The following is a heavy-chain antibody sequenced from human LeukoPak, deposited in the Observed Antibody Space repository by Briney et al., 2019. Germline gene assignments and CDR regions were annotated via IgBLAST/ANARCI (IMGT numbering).Heavy chain of an antibody. D-gene: IGHD6-19*01. CDR2: IKKDGSEK. CDR3: AREGGSGWYSGWFDP. J-gene: IGHJ5*02. CDR1: GFTFSSYW. Sequence: GGSLRLSCEASGFTFSSYWMSWVRQAPGKGLEWVANIKKDGSEKKYVDSVKGRFTISRDNAENSLYLQMNSLRAEDTAVYYCAREGGSGWYSGWFDPWGQGTLVTVSS. V-gene: IGHV3-7*01.